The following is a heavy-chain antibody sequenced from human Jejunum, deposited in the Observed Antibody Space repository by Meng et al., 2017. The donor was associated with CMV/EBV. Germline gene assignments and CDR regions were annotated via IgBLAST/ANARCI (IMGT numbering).Heavy chain of an antibody. J-gene: IGHJ4*02. CDR1: STYY. D-gene: IGHD2-8*01. CDR3: ARGRLTGYFDY. CDR2: IYTGGST. V-gene: IGHV3-66*02. Sequence: STYYWGWIRQPPGKGLEWVSIIYTGGSTYYADSVKGRFTISRDNSKNTLYLQMNSLRAEDTAVYYCARGRLTGYFDYWGQGTLVTVSS.